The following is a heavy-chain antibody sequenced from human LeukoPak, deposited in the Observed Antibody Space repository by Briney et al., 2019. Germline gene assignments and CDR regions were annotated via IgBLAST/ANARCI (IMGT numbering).Heavy chain of an antibody. D-gene: IGHD3-10*01. CDR1: GGSISSYY. V-gene: IGHV4-59*01. CDR2: IYYSGST. J-gene: IGHJ3*02. Sequence: PSETLSHTCTVSGGSISSYYWSWIRQPPGKGLEWIGYIYYSGSTNYNPSLKSRVTISVDTSKNQFSLKLSSVTAADTAVYYCARDPSYYYGSGSYFDAFDIWGQGTMVTVSS. CDR3: ARDPSYYYGSGSYFDAFDI.